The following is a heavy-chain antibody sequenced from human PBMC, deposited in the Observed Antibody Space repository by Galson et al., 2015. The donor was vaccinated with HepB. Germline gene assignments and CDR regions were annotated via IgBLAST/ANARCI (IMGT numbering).Heavy chain of an antibody. V-gene: IGHV1-18*01. Sequence: SVKVSCKASGGTFSSYAISWVRQAPGQGLEWMGWISAYNGNTNYAQKLQGRVTMTTDTSTSTAYMELRSLRSDDTAVYYCARVSVTTYANWFDPWGQGTLVTVSS. CDR2: ISAYNGNT. CDR3: ARVSVTTYANWFDP. CDR1: GGTFSSYA. D-gene: IGHD3-22*01. J-gene: IGHJ5*02.